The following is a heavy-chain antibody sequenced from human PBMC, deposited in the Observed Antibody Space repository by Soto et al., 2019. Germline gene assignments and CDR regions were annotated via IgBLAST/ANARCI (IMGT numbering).Heavy chain of an antibody. CDR1: GFTFSAYN. CDR2: ISTGGNTI. V-gene: IGHV3-48*02. Sequence: EVHLVESGGALVPPGGSLRLSCAASGFTFSAYNMNWVRQAPGKGLEWVAYISTGGNTIYYADSVKGRFTFSRDNAAQSVYLQMNNLRHEDTDVYYCARDRGTVTNDVGQDYGMDVWGQGSTVTVSS. D-gene: IGHD4-17*01. CDR3: ARDRGTVTNDVGQDYGMDV. J-gene: IGHJ6*02.